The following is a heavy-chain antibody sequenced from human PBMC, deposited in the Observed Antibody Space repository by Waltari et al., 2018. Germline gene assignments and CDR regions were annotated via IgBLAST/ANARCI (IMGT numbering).Heavy chain of an antibody. V-gene: IGHV3-30*02. Sequence: QVQLVESGGGVVQPGGSLRLSCAASGFTFSSYGMHWVRQAPGKGLEWVAFIRYDGSNKYYADSVKGRFTISRDNSKNTLYLQMNSLRAGDTAVYYCASPPGGIYDILTGYYRNWGQGTLVTVSS. CDR3: ASPPGGIYDILTGYYRN. J-gene: IGHJ4*02. CDR1: GFTFSSYG. CDR2: IRYDGSNK. D-gene: IGHD3-9*01.